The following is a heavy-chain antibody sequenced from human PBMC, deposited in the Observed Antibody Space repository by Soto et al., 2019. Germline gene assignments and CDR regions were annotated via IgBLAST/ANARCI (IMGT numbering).Heavy chain of an antibody. CDR2: ISGSGGST. J-gene: IGHJ6*02. CDR3: AKASVRGVIAGPYYYYGMDV. Sequence: PGGSLRLSCAASGFTFSSYAMSWVRQAPGKGLEWVSAISGSGGSTYYADSVKGRFTISRDNSKNTLYLQMNSLRAEDTAVYYCAKASVRGVIAGPYYYYGMDVWGQGTTVTVSS. CDR1: GFTFSSYA. D-gene: IGHD3-10*01. V-gene: IGHV3-23*01.